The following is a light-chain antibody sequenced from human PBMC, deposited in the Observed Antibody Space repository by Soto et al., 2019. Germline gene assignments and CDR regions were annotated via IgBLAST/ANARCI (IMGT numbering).Light chain of an antibody. CDR1: QSFSSN. CDR3: QQRSQWPPMT. Sequence: ELVMTQSPATLSVSPGERATLSCRASQSFSSNVAWYQQKPGQAPRLLIYGTSKRAADIPDRFSGSGSGTDFSLTISSLEPEDVAVYYCQQRSQWPPMTFGQGTRLEIK. J-gene: IGKJ5*01. CDR2: GTS. V-gene: IGKV3-11*01.